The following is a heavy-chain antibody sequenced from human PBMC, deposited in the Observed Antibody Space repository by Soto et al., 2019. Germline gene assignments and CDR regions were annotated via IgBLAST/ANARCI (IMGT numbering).Heavy chain of an antibody. Sequence: QVHLVQSGAEVKKPGASVKVSCKGSGYAFTTYGITWVRQAPGQGLEWMGWISAHNGNTNYAQKLQGRVTVTIDTSTSTAYMELRSLRSDYTAVYYWARGRYGDYWGQGALVTVSS. V-gene: IGHV1-18*01. CDR1: GYAFTTYG. CDR2: ISAHNGNT. CDR3: ARGRYGDY. J-gene: IGHJ4*02. D-gene: IGHD1-1*01.